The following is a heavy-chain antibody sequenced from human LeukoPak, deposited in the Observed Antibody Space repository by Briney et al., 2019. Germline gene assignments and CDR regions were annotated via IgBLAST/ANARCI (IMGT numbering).Heavy chain of an antibody. CDR3: ARVANYYDRPPDY. D-gene: IGHD3-22*01. J-gene: IGHJ4*02. Sequence: GGSLRLSCAASGFTFSSYSMNWVRQAPGKGLEWVSSISSSSSSYIYYADSVKGRFTISRDNAKNSLYLQMNSLRAEDTAVYYCARVANYYDRPPDYWGQGTLVTVSS. V-gene: IGHV3-21*01. CDR2: ISSSSSSYI. CDR1: GFTFSSYS.